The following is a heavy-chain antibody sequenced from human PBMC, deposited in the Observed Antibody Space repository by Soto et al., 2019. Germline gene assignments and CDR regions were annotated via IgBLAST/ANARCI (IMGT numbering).Heavy chain of an antibody. J-gene: IGHJ4*02. CDR1: AYTFTGYY. Sequence: QVQLVQSGADVKKPGDSMRVSCKASAYTFTGYYIHWVRQAPGQGLEWMGWMNPKNSDTGYAPQFQGRVTMTRDTSINTAYRDVRRLTSDDTAIYYCARAGPGAGNDDFEFWGQGALVTVSS. CDR2: MNPKNSDT. V-gene: IGHV1-2*02. D-gene: IGHD6-13*01. CDR3: ARAGPGAGNDDFEF.